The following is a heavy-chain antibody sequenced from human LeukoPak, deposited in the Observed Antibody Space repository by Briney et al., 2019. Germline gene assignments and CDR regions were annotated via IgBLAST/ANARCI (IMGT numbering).Heavy chain of an antibody. V-gene: IGHV1-69*01. CDR3: ARDALLLIAAAGNNWFDP. CDR1: GGTFSSYA. Sequence: GASVKVSCKASGGTFSSYAISWVRQAPGQGLEWMGGIIPIFGTANYAQKFQGRVTITADESTSTAYMELSSLRSEDTAVYYCARDALLLIAAAGNNWFDPWGQGTLVTVSS. D-gene: IGHD6-13*01. J-gene: IGHJ5*02. CDR2: IIPIFGTA.